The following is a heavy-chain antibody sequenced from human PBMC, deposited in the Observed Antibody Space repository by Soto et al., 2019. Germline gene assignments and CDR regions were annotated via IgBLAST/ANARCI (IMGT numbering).Heavy chain of an antibody. J-gene: IGHJ4*02. CDR3: AKERLGRGIDY. Sequence: EVLLLDSGGGLVQPGGSLRLSCAASGFTFSNYAMTWVRQAPGKGPEWISTVNNGGGGTYYADSVKGRFTISRDNSKNTLYLQVSSLRAEDTAVYYCAKERLGRGIDYWGPGILVTVS. CDR1: GFTFSNYA. V-gene: IGHV3-23*01. D-gene: IGHD3-10*01. CDR2: VNNGGGGT.